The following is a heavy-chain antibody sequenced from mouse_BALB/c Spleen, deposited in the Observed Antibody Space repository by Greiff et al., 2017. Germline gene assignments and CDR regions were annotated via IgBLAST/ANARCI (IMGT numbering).Heavy chain of an antibody. CDR3: ASYYRYDGAWFAY. CDR2: ISSGSSTI. V-gene: IGHV5-17*02. Sequence: VQLKESGGGLVQPGGSRKLSCAASGFTFSSFGMHWVRQAPEKGLEWVAYISSGSSTIYYADTVKGRFTISRDNPKNTLFLQMTSLRSEDTAMYYCASYYRYDGAWFAYWGQGTLVTVSA. CDR1: GFTFSSFG. J-gene: IGHJ3*01. D-gene: IGHD2-14*01.